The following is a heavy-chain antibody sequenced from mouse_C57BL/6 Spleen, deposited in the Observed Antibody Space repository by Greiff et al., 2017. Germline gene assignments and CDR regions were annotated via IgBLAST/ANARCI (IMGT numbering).Heavy chain of an antibody. V-gene: IGHV1-18*01. CDR1: GYTFTSYW. CDR3: ARSLSYYYAMDY. CDR2: INPNNGGT. J-gene: IGHJ4*01. Sequence: VQLQQPGTELVKPGASVKLSCKASGYTFTSYWMHWVKQSHGKSLEWIGDINPNNGGTIYNQKFKGKATLTVDKSSSTAYMELRSLTSEDTAVYYCARSLSYYYAMDYWGQGTSVTVSS.